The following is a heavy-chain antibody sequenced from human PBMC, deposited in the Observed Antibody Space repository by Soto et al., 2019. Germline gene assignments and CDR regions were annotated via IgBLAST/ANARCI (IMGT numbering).Heavy chain of an antibody. J-gene: IGHJ3*02. Sequence: QVQLVESGGGLVKPGGSLRLSCAASGFTFSDYYMSWIRQAPGKGLEWVSYISSSGHTIYYADSVKGRFTISSDNDKNSLYLQMNSLRVEDTAVYYCARRAISWGNAFDIWGQGTMVTVSS. V-gene: IGHV3-11*01. CDR3: ARRAISWGNAFDI. CDR2: ISSSGHTI. D-gene: IGHD3-16*01. CDR1: GFTFSDYY.